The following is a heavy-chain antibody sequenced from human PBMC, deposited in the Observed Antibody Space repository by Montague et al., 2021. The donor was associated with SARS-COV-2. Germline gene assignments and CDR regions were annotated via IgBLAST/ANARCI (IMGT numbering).Heavy chain of an antibody. CDR1: GGSISGYY. CDR2: IYYSGST. J-gene: IGHJ6*02. V-gene: IGHV4-59*01. D-gene: IGHD2-8*01. CDR3: ARLLRSCTNGVCRTYYYYAMDV. Sequence: SETLSLTCTAPGGSISGYYWSWIRQPPGKGLEWIGYIYYSGSTKYNPFLESRVTVSVDRSKNQVSLKLSSVTAADTAVYYCARLLRSCTNGVCRTYYYYAMDVWGQGTTVTVSS.